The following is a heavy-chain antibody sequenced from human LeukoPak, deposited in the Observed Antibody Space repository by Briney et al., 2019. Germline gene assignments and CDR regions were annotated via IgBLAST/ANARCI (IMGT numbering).Heavy chain of an antibody. CDR2: ISSGGSYI. D-gene: IGHD2-15*01. CDR3: ARVPDCSGGSCYPRYFDL. Sequence: PGGSLRLSCGASGFTFSSYTLNWVRQAPGEGLVWVSSISSGGSYIYYADSVKGRYTISRDNAKNSLYLQMNSLRAEGTAVYYCARVPDCSGGSCYPRYFDLWGQGTLVTVSS. CDR1: GFTFSSYT. V-gene: IGHV3-21*01. J-gene: IGHJ4*02.